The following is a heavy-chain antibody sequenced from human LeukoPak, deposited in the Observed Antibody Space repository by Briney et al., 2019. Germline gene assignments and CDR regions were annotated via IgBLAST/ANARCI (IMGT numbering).Heavy chain of an antibody. CDR3: VRGANYSNL. CDR1: AFTFSSNS. D-gene: IGHD6-13*01. CDR2: IKEDGSEK. J-gene: IGHJ4*02. Sequence: PGGSLRLSCAASAFTFSSNSMRWVSQDPGKWLESVAFIKEDGSEKYYVDSVKGPFTISRANAKCSLYLQMNSLTAEARAVYYCVRGANYSNLWGQGTLVTVSS. V-gene: IGHV3-7*01.